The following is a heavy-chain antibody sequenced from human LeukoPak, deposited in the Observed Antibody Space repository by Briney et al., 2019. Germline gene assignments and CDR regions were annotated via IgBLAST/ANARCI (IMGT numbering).Heavy chain of an antibody. V-gene: IGHV4-59*01. CDR2: IYYSGST. D-gene: IGHD3-9*01. CDR1: GGPISSYY. CDR3: ARDLNESYGMDV. J-gene: IGHJ6*02. Sequence: SETLSLTCTVSGGPISSYYWSWIRQPPGKGLEWIGYIYYSGSTNYNPSLKSRVTISVDTSKNQFSLKLSSVTAADTAVYYCARDLNESYGMDVWGQGTTVTVSS.